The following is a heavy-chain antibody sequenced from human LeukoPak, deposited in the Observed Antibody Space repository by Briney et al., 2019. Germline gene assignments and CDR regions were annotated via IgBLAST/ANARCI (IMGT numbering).Heavy chain of an antibody. V-gene: IGHV1-46*01. CDR2: INPSGGST. CDR1: GYTFTSYY. Sequence: ASVKVSCKASGYTFTSYYMHWVRQAPGQGLEWMGIINPSGGSTSYAQKFQGRVTMTRDTSTSTVYMELSSLRSEDTAVYYCARPDYYDSSGYYPTLAEYFQHWGQGTLVTVSS. CDR3: ARPDYYDSSGYYPTLAEYFQH. D-gene: IGHD3-22*01. J-gene: IGHJ1*01.